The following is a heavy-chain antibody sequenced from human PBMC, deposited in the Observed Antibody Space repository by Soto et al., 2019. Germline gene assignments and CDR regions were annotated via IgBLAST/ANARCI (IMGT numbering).Heavy chain of an antibody. CDR2: ISGSGGST. CDR3: AKVPYIVVVPAALDY. V-gene: IGHV3-23*01. CDR1: GFTFSSYA. J-gene: IGHJ4*02. Sequence: GGSLRLSCAASGFTFSSYAMSWVRQAPGKGLEWVSAISGSGGSTYYADSVKGRFTISRDNSKNTLYLQMNSLRAEDTAVYYCAKVPYIVVVPAALDYWGQGTLVTVSS. D-gene: IGHD2-2*01.